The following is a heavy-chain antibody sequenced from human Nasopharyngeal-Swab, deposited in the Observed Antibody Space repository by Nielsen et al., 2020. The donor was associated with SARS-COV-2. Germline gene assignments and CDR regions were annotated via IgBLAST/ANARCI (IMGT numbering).Heavy chain of an antibody. Sequence: LRLSCAVYGESFGGYYWSWIRQHPGKGLEWIGYIYYSGSTYYNPSLKSRVTISVDTSKNQFSLKLSSVTAADTAVYHCARGNNDFWSGYVYWGQGTLVTVSS. D-gene: IGHD3-3*01. CDR3: ARGNNDFWSGYVY. CDR1: GESFGGYY. CDR2: IYYSGST. V-gene: IGHV4-31*11. J-gene: IGHJ4*02.